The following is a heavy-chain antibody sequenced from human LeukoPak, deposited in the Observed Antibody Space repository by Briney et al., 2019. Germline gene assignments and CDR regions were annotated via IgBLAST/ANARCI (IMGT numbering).Heavy chain of an antibody. CDR1: GCSISSYY. Sequence: PSETLSLTCTVSGCSISSYYWSWIRQPPGKGLEWIGYIYYSGSTNYNPSLKSRVTISVDTSKNQFSLKLSSVTAADTAVYYCATMGFRDYSRWFDPWGQGTLVTVSS. CDR3: ATMGFRDYSRWFDP. J-gene: IGHJ5*02. V-gene: IGHV4-59*08. CDR2: IYYSGST. D-gene: IGHD2-15*01.